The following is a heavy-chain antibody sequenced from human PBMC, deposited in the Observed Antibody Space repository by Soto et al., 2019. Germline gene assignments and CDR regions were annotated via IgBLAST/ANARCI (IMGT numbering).Heavy chain of an antibody. CDR3: ARIYSSGWYLDAFDI. Sequence: QRLEWMGWINAGNGNTKYSQKFQGRVTITRDTSASTAYMELSSLRSEDTAVYYCARIYSSGWYLDAFDIWGQGTMVTVSS. CDR2: INAGNGNT. D-gene: IGHD6-19*01. J-gene: IGHJ3*02. V-gene: IGHV1-3*01.